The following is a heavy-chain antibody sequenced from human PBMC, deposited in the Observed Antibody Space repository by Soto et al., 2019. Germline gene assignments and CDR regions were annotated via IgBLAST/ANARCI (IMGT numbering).Heavy chain of an antibody. CDR2: IIPIFGTA. CDR3: ARARIDSSGWGPVQEGDYYYYYGMDV. V-gene: IGHV1-69*13. CDR1: GGTFSSYA. J-gene: IGHJ6*02. D-gene: IGHD6-19*01. Sequence: RASVKVSCKASGGTFSSYAISWVRQAPGQGLEWMGGIIPIFGTANYAQKFQGRVTITADESTSTAYMELSSLRSEDTAVYYCARARIDSSGWGPVQEGDYYYYYGMDVWGQGTTVTVSS.